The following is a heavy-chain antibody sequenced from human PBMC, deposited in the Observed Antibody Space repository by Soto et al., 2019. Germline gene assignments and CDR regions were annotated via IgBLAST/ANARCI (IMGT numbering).Heavy chain of an antibody. Sequence: SAILSLTCSVSGGSISSGYYYWSWIRQPPGKGLEWIGNIYYSGNTYYNPSLKSRLIISIDTSKKQFSLKVGAVTASDTAVYSCDSSSLYGMDVWGQGTTVTVSS. CDR2: IYYSGNT. J-gene: IGHJ6*02. CDR1: GGSISSGYYY. V-gene: IGHV4-30-4*01. CDR3: DSSSLYGMDV.